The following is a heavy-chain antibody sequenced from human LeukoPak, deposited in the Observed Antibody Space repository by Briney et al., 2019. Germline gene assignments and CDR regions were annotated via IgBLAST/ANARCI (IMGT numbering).Heavy chain of an antibody. D-gene: IGHD6-19*01. CDR3: ARVDNGAVARQYYYYGMDV. Sequence: GGSLRLSCAASGFTFSSYWMSWVRQAPGKGLEWVSYISSSGSTIYYADSVKGRFTISRDNAKNSLYLQMNSLRAEDTAVYYCARVDNGAVARQYYYYGMDVWGQGTTVTVSS. CDR2: ISSSGSTI. V-gene: IGHV3-48*04. J-gene: IGHJ6*02. CDR1: GFTFSSYW.